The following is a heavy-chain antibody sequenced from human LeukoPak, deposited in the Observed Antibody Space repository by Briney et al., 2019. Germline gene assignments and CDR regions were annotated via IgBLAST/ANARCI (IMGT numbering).Heavy chain of an antibody. CDR2: TYLRSKWRY. J-gene: IGHJ3*02. V-gene: IGHV6-1*01. D-gene: IGHD5-24*01. CDR1: GDNIYASNVA. Sequence: SQTLSLTCAIAGDNIYASNVAWNWVRQSPSRGLEWLGRTYLRSKWRYDFGASVQGRITINPDAPKNQFSLQLTSVSPDDTAVYYCARGQFSAFDIWGQGTRVIVSS. CDR3: ARGQFSAFDI.